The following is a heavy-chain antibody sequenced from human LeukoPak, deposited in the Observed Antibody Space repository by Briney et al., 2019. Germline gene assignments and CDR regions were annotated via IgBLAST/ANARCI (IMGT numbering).Heavy chain of an antibody. V-gene: IGHV1-69*04. Sequence: ASVKVSCKASGGTFSSYAISWVRQAPGQGLEWMGRIIPILGIANYTQKFQGRVTITADKSTSTAYMELSSLRSEDTAIYFCARDREWLRPQDYWGQGTLVTVSS. CDR2: IIPILGIA. D-gene: IGHD5-12*01. J-gene: IGHJ4*02. CDR3: ARDREWLRPQDY. CDR1: GGTFSSYA.